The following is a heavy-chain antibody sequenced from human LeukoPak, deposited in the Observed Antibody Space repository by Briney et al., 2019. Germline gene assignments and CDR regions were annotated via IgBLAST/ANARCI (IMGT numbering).Heavy chain of an antibody. CDR2: ISSSSSYI. CDR3: ARDQHPAAFDI. CDR1: EFTFSSYG. D-gene: IGHD2-2*01. Sequence: GGSLRLSCAASEFTFSSYGMHWVRQAPGKGLEWVSSISSSSSYIYYADSVKGRFTISRDNAKNSLYLQMNSLRAEDTAVYYCARDQHPAAFDIWGQGTMVTVSS. V-gene: IGHV3-21*01. J-gene: IGHJ3*02.